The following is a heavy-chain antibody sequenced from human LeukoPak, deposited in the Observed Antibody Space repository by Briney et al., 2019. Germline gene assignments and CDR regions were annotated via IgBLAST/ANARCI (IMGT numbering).Heavy chain of an antibody. CDR3: ARVGEQQLVRGIYYFDY. CDR1: GGSFSGYY. D-gene: IGHD6-13*01. J-gene: IGHJ4*02. CDR2: IYHSGST. V-gene: IGHV4-34*01. Sequence: SETLSLTCAVYGGSFSGYYWSWIRQPPGKGLEWIGSIYHSGSTYYNPSLKSRVTISVDTSKNQFSLKLSSVTAADTAVYYCARVGEQQLVRGIYYFDYWGPGTLVTVSS.